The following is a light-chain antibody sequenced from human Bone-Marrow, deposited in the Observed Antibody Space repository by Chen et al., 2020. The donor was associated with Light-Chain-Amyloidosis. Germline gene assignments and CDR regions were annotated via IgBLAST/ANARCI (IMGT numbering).Light chain of an antibody. CDR3: QSADSSGTYEVI. CDR2: RDT. CDR1: DLPTKY. Sequence: SYELTQPPSLSVSPGQTARITCSGDDLPTKYAYWYQQKPGQAPVLVINRDTERPSGISGRFSGSSSGTTATLTISGVQAEDEADYHCQSADSSGTYEVIFGGGTKLTVL. V-gene: IGLV3-25*03. J-gene: IGLJ2*01.